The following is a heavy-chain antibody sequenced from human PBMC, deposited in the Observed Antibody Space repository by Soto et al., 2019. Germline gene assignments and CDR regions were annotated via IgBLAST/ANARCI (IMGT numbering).Heavy chain of an antibody. V-gene: IGHV4-4*02. CDR2: IYHSGST. Sequence: QVQLQESGPGLVKPSGTLSLTCAVSGGSISSSNWWSWVRQPPGKGLEWIGEIYHSGSTHYNPSLKSRVTISVDKSKNQFYLKLSSVTGADTAVYYCASSAEGIPNSFDPWGQGTLVTASS. CDR3: ASSAEGIPNSFDP. D-gene: IGHD6-13*01. J-gene: IGHJ5*02. CDR1: GGSISSSNW.